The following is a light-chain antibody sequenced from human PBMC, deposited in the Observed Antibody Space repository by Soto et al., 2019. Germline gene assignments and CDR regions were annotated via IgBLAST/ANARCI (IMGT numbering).Light chain of an antibody. J-gene: IGKJ4*01. CDR3: QQYNNWPLT. CDR1: QTISSN. V-gene: IGKV3-15*01. CDR2: GGS. Sequence: EIVMTQSPPTLSVSPGERATLSCRASQTISSNLAWFQQNPGQAPRVLIFGGSTRAIGIPARFSGSGSGTEFTLTIASLQSEDFASYYCQQYNNWPLTFGGGTKVEIK.